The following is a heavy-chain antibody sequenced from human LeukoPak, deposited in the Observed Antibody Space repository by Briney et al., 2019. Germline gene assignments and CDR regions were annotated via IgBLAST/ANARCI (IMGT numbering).Heavy chain of an antibody. CDR2: IYYSGST. J-gene: IGHJ5*02. Sequence: SETLSLTCTVSGGYISSYYWSWIRQPPGKGLECIGYIYYSGSTNYNPSLKSRVTISVDTSKNQFSLKLSSVTAADTAVYYCARDHVDIVATRKYNWFDPWGQGTLVTVSS. CDR1: GGYISSYY. CDR3: ARDHVDIVATRKYNWFDP. D-gene: IGHD5-12*01. V-gene: IGHV4-59*01.